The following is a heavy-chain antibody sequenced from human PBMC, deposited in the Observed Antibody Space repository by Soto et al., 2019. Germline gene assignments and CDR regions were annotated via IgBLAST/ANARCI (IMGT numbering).Heavy chain of an antibody. V-gene: IGHV3-11*01. J-gene: IGHJ6*02. CDR2: ISSSGSTI. CDR3: ARVDCISTSCYSDYYYGMDV. CDR1: GFTFSDYY. D-gene: IGHD2-2*01. Sequence: PGGSLRLSCAASGFTFSDYYMSWIRQAPGKGLEWVSYISSSGSTIHYADSVKGRFTISRDNAKNSLYLQMNSLRAEDTAVYYCARVDCISTSCYSDYYYGMDVWGQGTTVTVSS.